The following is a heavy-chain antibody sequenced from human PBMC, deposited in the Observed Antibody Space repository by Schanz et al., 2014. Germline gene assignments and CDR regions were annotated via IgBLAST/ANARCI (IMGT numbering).Heavy chain of an antibody. CDR2: ISGSGGNT. CDR3: VRDSFFAFDY. V-gene: IGHV3-23*01. CDR1: GFTFRGYA. J-gene: IGHJ4*02. D-gene: IGHD3-3*01. Sequence: EVQLLESGGGLVQPGGSLRLSCAASGFTFRGYAMSWVRQAPGRGLEWVSIISGSGGNTYYADAVRGRFTISRDNSKNTLYLQMKSLRAEDTAVYYCVRDSFFAFDYWGQGTLVTVSS.